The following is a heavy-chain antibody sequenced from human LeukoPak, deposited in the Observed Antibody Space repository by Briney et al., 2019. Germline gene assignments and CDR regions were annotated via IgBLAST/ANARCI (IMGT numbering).Heavy chain of an antibody. J-gene: IGHJ4*02. V-gene: IGHV3-7*01. CDR3: AKASSVWFGELFPCPTDY. D-gene: IGHD3-10*01. Sequence: GGSLRLSCTASGFPFRDRWMSWVRQAPGKGLEWVANINQDGSQKYYVDSVRGRFTISRDNSKNTLYLQMNSLRAEDTAVYYCAKASSVWFGELFPCPTDYWGQGTLVTVSS. CDR2: INQDGSQK. CDR1: GFPFRDRW.